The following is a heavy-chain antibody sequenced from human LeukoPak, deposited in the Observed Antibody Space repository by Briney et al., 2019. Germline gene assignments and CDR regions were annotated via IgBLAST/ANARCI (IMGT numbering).Heavy chain of an antibody. CDR3: ARAPPYYYDSSGYYYY. CDR1: GFTFSSYA. V-gene: IGHV3-53*01. CDR2: IYSGGST. Sequence: QPGGSLRLSCAASGFTFSSYAMNWVRQAPGKGLEWVSVIYSGGSTYYADSVKGRFTISRDNSKNTLYLQMNSLRAEDTAVYYCARAPPYYYDSSGYYYYWGQGTLVTVSS. J-gene: IGHJ4*02. D-gene: IGHD3-22*01.